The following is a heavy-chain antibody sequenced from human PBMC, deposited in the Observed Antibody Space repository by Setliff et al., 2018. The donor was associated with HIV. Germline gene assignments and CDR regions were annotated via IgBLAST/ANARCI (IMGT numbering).Heavy chain of an antibody. CDR1: GGSISSYY. J-gene: IGHJ4*02. CDR2: IYTTGST. CDR3: ARGWQLVIDY. V-gene: IGHV4-4*09. D-gene: IGHD6-6*01. Sequence: SETLSLTCSVSGGSISSYYWSWVRQPPGKGLEWIGYIYTTGSTNYNPSLTSRVIISVDTSKNQFSLKLSSVTAADTAVYYCARGWQLVIDYWGQGTLVTVSS.